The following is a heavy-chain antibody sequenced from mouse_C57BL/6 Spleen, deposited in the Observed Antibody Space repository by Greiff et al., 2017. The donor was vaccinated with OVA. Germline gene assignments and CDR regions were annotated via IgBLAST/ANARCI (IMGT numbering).Heavy chain of an antibody. CDR3: AREGSAMDY. J-gene: IGHJ4*01. Sequence: EVQLVESGGGLAKPGGSLKLSCAASGFTFSDYGMHWVRQAPEKGLEWVAYISSGSSTIYYADTVKGRFTISRDNAKETLFLQMTSLRSDDAAMYYCAREGSAMDYWGQGTSVTVSS. CDR2: ISSGSSTI. CDR1: GFTFSDYG. V-gene: IGHV5-17*01.